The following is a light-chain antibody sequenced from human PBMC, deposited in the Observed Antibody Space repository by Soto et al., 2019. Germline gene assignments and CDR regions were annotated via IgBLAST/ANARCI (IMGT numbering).Light chain of an antibody. CDR2: AAS. CDR3: LQDYNYPLT. Sequence: AIQMTQSPSSLSAYVGDSVTITCRASQGIRNDLGWYQQRPGKAPKLLIYAASSLQSGVPSRFSGSGSGTDFTLTISSLQPEDFATYYCLQDYNYPLTFGGGTKVEIK. V-gene: IGKV1-6*01. CDR1: QGIRND. J-gene: IGKJ4*01.